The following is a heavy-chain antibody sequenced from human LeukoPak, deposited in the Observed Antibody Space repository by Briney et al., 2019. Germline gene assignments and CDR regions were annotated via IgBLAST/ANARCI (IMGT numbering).Heavy chain of an antibody. J-gene: IGHJ6*02. Sequence: SETLSLTCTVSGGSLSSYYWSCIRPPPGEGVEGSGYISYSGSTNYNPSHKSRVTISVDTSKNQFALKLSSVTAADTAVYYCARDRLERRHYYYYGMDVWGQGTTVTVSS. D-gene: IGHD1-1*01. CDR3: ARDRLERRHYYYYGMDV. CDR2: ISYSGST. V-gene: IGHV4-59*01. CDR1: GGSLSSYY.